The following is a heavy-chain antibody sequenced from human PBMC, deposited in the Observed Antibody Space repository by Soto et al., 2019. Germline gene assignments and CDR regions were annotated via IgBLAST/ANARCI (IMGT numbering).Heavy chain of an antibody. Sequence: QVQLVESGGGVVQPGRSLRLSCAASGFTFSSYGMHWVRQAPGKGLEWVAVISYDGSNKYYADSVKGRFAISRDNSKNTLYLQMNSLRAEDTAVYYCARMVVVPAAAPLGMDVWGQGTTVTVSS. CDR3: ARMVVVPAAAPLGMDV. D-gene: IGHD2-2*01. V-gene: IGHV3-30*03. J-gene: IGHJ6*02. CDR1: GFTFSSYG. CDR2: ISYDGSNK.